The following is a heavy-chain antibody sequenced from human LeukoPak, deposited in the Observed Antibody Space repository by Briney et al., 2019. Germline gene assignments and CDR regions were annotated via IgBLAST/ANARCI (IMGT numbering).Heavy chain of an antibody. CDR2: ISSSSSYI. CDR1: GFTFDDYG. J-gene: IGHJ4*02. V-gene: IGHV3-21*01. CDR3: ARGFYSDYDFWELEEALDGSFDY. Sequence: GGSLRLSCAASGFTFDDYGMSWVRQAPGKGLEWVSSISSSSSYIYYADSVKGRFTISRDNAKNSLYLQMNSLRAEDTAVYYCARGFYSDYDFWELEEALDGSFDYWGQGTLVTVSS. D-gene: IGHD5-12*01.